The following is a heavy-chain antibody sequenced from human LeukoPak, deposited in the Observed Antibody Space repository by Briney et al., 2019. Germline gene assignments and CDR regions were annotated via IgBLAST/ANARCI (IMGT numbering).Heavy chain of an antibody. CDR1: GGSISGYY. Sequence: PSETLSLTCTVSGGSISGYYWSWIRQPAGKGLEWIGRIYTSGSTNYNPSLKSRVTMSVDTSNNQFSLKLSSVTAADTAVYYCTRATVTTDFDYWGQGTLVTVSS. CDR2: IYTSGST. CDR3: TRATVTTDFDY. J-gene: IGHJ4*02. V-gene: IGHV4-4*07. D-gene: IGHD4-17*01.